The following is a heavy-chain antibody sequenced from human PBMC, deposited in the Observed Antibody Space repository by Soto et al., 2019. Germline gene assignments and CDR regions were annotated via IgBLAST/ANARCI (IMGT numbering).Heavy chain of an antibody. CDR1: GFTFTNYG. CDR3: ARELGTSGLGVCAC. D-gene: IGHD3-3*01. J-gene: IGHJ4*02. Sequence: QVQLVESGGGVVQPGSSLRLSCATSGFTFTNYGMHWVRQAPGKGLEWVAVIWLDGSKENYADSVKGRLTISRDNSKNTVYLQMNSLRAEDTAVYYCARELGTSGLGVCACRGQGTLVTVSS. V-gene: IGHV3-33*01. CDR2: IWLDGSKE.